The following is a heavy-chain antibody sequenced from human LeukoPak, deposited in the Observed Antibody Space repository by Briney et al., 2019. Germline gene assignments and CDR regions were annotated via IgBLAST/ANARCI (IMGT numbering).Heavy chain of an antibody. J-gene: IGHJ4*02. CDR3: ARDMTQLDTAYYFDY. D-gene: IGHD5-24*01. CDR1: GFTFSGYA. CDR2: ISSSSSYI. Sequence: GESLILSCSASGFTFSGYAMHWVRQAPGKGLEWVSSISSSSSYIYYADSVKGRFTISRDNAKNSLYLQMNSLRAEDTAVYYCARDMTQLDTAYYFDYWGQGTLVTVSS. V-gene: IGHV3-21*01.